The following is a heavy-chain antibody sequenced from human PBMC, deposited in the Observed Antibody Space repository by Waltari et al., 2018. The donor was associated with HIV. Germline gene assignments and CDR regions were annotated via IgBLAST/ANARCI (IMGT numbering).Heavy chain of an antibody. D-gene: IGHD2-8*01. Sequence: EVQLVESGGGLVQPGGSLRRSCAASGFTFSLYGMSGVRQAPGKGLEWVANIKQDGSEKHYVDSVKGRFTISRDNAKKSLYLQMNSLRAEDTAVYYCARMGLMMYAIGAFDIWGQGTMVTVSS. V-gene: IGHV3-7*04. CDR2: IKQDGSEK. CDR3: ARMGLMMYAIGAFDI. J-gene: IGHJ3*02. CDR1: GFTFSLYG.